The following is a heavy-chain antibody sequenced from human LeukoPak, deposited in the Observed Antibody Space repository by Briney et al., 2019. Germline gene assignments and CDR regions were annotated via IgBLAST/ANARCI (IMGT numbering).Heavy chain of an antibody. J-gene: IGHJ6*02. Sequence: SETLSLTCTVSGGSISSYYWSWIRQPAGEGLEWIGRIYTSGSTNYNPSLKSRVTMSVDTSKNQFSLKLSSVTAADTAVYYCARNPPAMVTSYSMDVWGQGTTVTVSS. CDR2: IYTSGST. CDR3: ARNPPAMVTSYSMDV. D-gene: IGHD5-18*01. CDR1: GGSISSYY. V-gene: IGHV4-4*07.